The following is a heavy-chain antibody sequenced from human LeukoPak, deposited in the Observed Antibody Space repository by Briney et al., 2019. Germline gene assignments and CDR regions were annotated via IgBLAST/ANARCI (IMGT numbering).Heavy chain of an antibody. CDR2: INPSGGST. CDR3: ASSPGVMDNYYYYGMDV. V-gene: IGHV1-46*01. D-gene: IGHD3-16*01. Sequence: GASVKVSCKASGYTFTSYYMHWVRQAPGQGLEWMGIINPSGGSTSYAQKFQGRVTITADESTSTAYMELSSLRSEDTAVYYCASSPGVMDNYYYYGMDVWGQGTTVTVSS. J-gene: IGHJ6*02. CDR1: GYTFTSYY.